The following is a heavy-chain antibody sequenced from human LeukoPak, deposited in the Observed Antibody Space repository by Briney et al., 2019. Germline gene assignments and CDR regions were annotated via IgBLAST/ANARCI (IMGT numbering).Heavy chain of an antibody. CDR3: ARGVLWFGELLFH. Sequence: GGSLRLSCAASGFTFNNYAMTWVRQAPGKGLEWVSAISGSDSNTYYADSVKGRFTISRDNSRNTLYLQMNSLRAEDTAVYYCARGVLWFGELLFHWGQGTLVTVSS. CDR1: GFTFNNYA. D-gene: IGHD3-10*01. CDR2: ISGSDSNT. V-gene: IGHV3-23*01. J-gene: IGHJ4*02.